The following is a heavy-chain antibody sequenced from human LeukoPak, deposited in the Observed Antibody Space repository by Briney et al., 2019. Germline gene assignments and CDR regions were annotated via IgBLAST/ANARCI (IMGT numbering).Heavy chain of an antibody. CDR1: GGSISSYY. D-gene: IGHD2-2*01. Sequence: ETLSLTCTVSGGSISSYYWSWIRQPPGKGLEWVSAISGSGGSTYYADSVKGRFTISRDNSKNTLYLQMNSLRAEDTAVYYCASLPPDIVVVPAAMSNYYYMDVWGKGTTVTVSS. CDR3: ASLPPDIVVVPAAMSNYYYMDV. V-gene: IGHV3-23*01. J-gene: IGHJ6*03. CDR2: ISGSGGST.